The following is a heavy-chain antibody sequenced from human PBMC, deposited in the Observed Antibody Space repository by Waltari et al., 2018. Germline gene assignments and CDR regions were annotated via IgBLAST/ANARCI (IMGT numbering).Heavy chain of an antibody. CDR1: GFNFNEYG. CDR2: IWADGSKV. V-gene: IGHV3-33*01. Sequence: VQSGGGVVQPGNSLRLSCVGSGFNFNEYGMHWVRQAPGKGLGLVGVIWADGSKVQYADSVQGRFVISRDNSKKNLYLQMNSLRGEDTGLYYCTRVFPGIGIIGNFDQWGQGTQVTVSS. J-gene: IGHJ4*02. CDR3: TRVFPGIGIIGNFDQ.